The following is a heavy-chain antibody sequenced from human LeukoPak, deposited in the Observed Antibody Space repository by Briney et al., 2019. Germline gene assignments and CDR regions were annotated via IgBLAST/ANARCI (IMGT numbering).Heavy chain of an antibody. D-gene: IGHD5-12*01. CDR3: ARGGGGYDGRDY. V-gene: IGHV3-21*01. CDR1: GFTFSSYS. Sequence: GGSLRLSCAASGFTFSSYSMNWVRQAPGKGLEWVSSISSSSSYIYYADSVKGRFTISRANAKNSLYLQMNSLRAEDTAVYYCARGGGGYDGRDYWGQGTLVTVSS. J-gene: IGHJ4*02. CDR2: ISSSSSYI.